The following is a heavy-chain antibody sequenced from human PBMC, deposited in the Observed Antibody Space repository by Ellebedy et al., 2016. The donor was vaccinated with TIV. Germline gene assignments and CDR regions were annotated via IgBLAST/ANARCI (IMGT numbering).Heavy chain of an antibody. J-gene: IGHJ4*02. V-gene: IGHV3-43*02. CDR2: ITGDGDST. CDR3: AKGARDYFRPYFDD. CDR1: GFTFDDFA. Sequence: PGGSLRLSCAASGFTFDDFAMHWVRQAPGKGLEWVSLITGDGDSTNYADSVMGRFTISRDNSKNSLYLQMNSLKTEDTALYYCAKGARDYFRPYFDDWGQGTLVTVSS. D-gene: IGHD2/OR15-2a*01.